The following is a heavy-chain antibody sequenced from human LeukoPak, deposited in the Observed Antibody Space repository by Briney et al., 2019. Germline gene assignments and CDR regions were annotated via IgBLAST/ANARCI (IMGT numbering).Heavy chain of an antibody. CDR3: AKEYCSSTSCYIWSPAGYRGDYFDY. CDR2: ISGSGGST. V-gene: IGHV3-23*01. CDR1: GFTFSSYA. J-gene: IGHJ4*02. Sequence: GGSLRLSCAASGFTFSSYAMSWVRQAPGKGLEWVSAISGSGGSTYYADSVKGRFTISRDNSKNTLYLQMNSLRAEDTAVYYCAKEYCSSTSCYIWSPAGYRGDYFDYWGQGTLVTVSS. D-gene: IGHD2-2*02.